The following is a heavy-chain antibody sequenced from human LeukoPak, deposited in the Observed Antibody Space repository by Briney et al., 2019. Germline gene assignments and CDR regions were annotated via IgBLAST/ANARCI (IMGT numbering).Heavy chain of an antibody. CDR2: IYPGDSDT. Sequence: GESLKISCKGSGYSFTSYWIGWVRQMPGKGLEWMGIIYPGDSDTRYSPSFQGQATISADKSISTAYLQWSSLKASDTAMYYCARQSSYCSSTSCYSYGMDVWGQGTTVTVSS. CDR3: ARQSSYCSSTSCYSYGMDV. V-gene: IGHV5-51*01. D-gene: IGHD2-2*01. J-gene: IGHJ6*02. CDR1: GYSFTSYW.